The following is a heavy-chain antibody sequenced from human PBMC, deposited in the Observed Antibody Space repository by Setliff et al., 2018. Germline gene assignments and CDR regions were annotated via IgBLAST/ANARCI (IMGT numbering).Heavy chain of an antibody. CDR1: GFTFSTYV. D-gene: IGHD3-22*01. CDR3: AKDSSYSMIVVVIPFDY. Sequence: QPGGSLRLSCAASGFTFSTYVMTWVRQAPGKGLEWVSAISGSGGSTYYTDSVKGRFTISRDNSKNTLYLQMNSLRAEDTAVYYCAKDSSYSMIVVVIPFDYWGQGTLVTVSS. J-gene: IGHJ4*02. CDR2: ISGSGGST. V-gene: IGHV3-23*01.